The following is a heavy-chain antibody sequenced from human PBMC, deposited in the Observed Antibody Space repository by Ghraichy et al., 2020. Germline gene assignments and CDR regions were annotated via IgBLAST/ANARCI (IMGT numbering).Heavy chain of an antibody. Sequence: SETLSLTCTVSGGFIGHFYWAWIRQPPEKGLEWIGNVSFSGRTTYNPSLKSRVAISVDTSKNLFSLKLNSVTAADTVVYYCARTYGSGKNWLDPWGQGTLVTVSS. V-gene: IGHV4-59*01. CDR2: VSFSGRT. CDR1: GGFIGHFY. CDR3: ARTYGSGKNWLDP. J-gene: IGHJ5*02. D-gene: IGHD3-10*01.